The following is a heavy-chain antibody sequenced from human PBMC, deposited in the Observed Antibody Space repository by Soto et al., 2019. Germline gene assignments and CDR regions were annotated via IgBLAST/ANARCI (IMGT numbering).Heavy chain of an antibody. CDR1: GYTFTSYG. CDR3: ARADGSGSYYFREFDY. D-gene: IGHD3-10*01. CDR2: ISAYNGNT. J-gene: IGHJ4*02. V-gene: IGHV1-18*01. Sequence: GAXVKVSCKASGYTFTSYGIRWVRQAPGQWLEWMGWISAYNGNTNYAQKLQGRVTMTTDTSTSTAYMELRSLRSDDTAVYYCARADGSGSYYFREFDYWGQGTLVTVSS.